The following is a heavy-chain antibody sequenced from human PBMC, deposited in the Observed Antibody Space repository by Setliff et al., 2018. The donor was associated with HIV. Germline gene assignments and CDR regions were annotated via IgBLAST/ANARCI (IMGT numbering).Heavy chain of an antibody. CDR2: VYYTGST. D-gene: IGHD5-18*01. Sequence: SETLSLTCTVSGVSISSDDYFWTWIRQPPGKGLEWIGNVYYTGSTNYNPSLKSRITISIDTSKSQFSLKLTSVAAADTAVYYCARDSGGYNYGFAVGSFDYWGQGALVTVSS. J-gene: IGHJ4*02. CDR1: GVSISSDDYF. CDR3: ARDSGGYNYGFAVGSFDY. V-gene: IGHV4-61*08.